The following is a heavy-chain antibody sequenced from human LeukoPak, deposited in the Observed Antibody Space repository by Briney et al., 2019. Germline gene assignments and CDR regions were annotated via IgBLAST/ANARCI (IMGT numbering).Heavy chain of an antibody. J-gene: IGHJ4*02. CDR2: INSDGSST. CDR3: ARDLYGDFYFDS. CDR1: GFTFSSYW. D-gene: IGHD4-17*01. V-gene: IGHV3-74*01. Sequence: PGGSLRLSCAASGFTFSSYWMHWVRQAPGKGLVWVSRINSDGSSTTYADSVKGRFTISRDKAKNTLYLQMYSLRAEDTAVHYCARDLYGDFYFDSWGQGTLLTVSS.